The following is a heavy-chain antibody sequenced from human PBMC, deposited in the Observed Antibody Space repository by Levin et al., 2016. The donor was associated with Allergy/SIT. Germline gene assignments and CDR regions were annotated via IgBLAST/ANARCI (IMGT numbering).Heavy chain of an antibody. V-gene: IGHV5-10-1*01. CDR1: GYSFSDYW. J-gene: IGHJ4*02. CDR3: VRHHYDSTGYFYEY. D-gene: IGHD3-22*01. Sequence: GESLKISCKASGYSFSDYWIAWVRQMPGKGLEWMGRIDPSDSYTNYSPSLQGHVTMSTDNSMNTAYVEWNSLKASDTAIYFCVRHHYDSTGYFYEYWGQGTPVTVSS. CDR2: IDPSDSYT.